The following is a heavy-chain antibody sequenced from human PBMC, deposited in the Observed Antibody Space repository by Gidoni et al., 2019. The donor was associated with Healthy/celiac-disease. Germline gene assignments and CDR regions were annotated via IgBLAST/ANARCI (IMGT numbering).Heavy chain of an antibody. D-gene: IGHD2-8*01. Sequence: QVQLVESGGGVVQPGRSLRLSGAASGFTFSRYGRHWVRQAPGKGLEWVAVIWYDGSNKYYADSVKGRFTISRDNSKNTLYLQMNSLRAEDTAVYYCAREGMVYATVHYYYYGMDVWGQGTTVTVSS. V-gene: IGHV3-33*01. CDR2: IWYDGSNK. CDR3: AREGMVYATVHYYYYGMDV. CDR1: GFTFSRYG. J-gene: IGHJ6*02.